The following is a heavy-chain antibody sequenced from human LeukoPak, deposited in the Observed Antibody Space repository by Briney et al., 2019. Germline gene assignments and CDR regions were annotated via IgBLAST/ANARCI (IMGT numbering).Heavy chain of an antibody. CDR2: INHSGST. CDR3: ERGHYSSLVY. J-gene: IGHJ4*02. V-gene: IGHV4-34*01. CDR1: GGSFSGYY. D-gene: IGHD6-6*01. Sequence: IPSETLSLTCAVYGGSFSGYYWSWIRQPPGKGLEWIGEINHSGSTNYNPSLKSRVTISVDTSKNQFSLKLSSVTAADTAVYYCERGHYSSLVYWGQGTLVTVSS.